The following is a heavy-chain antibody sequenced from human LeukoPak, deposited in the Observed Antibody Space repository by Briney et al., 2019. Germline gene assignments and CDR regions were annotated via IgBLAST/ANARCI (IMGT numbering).Heavy chain of an antibody. J-gene: IGHJ4*02. Sequence: PSQTLSLTCTVSGVSISSGGYFWSWIRQPAGKGLEWIGRFYVSGSTNYNPSLQSRVTISVDTSKNQFSLKLNSVTAADTALYYCAREDTSMIRYWGQGTLVTVSS. CDR1: GVSISSGGYF. CDR2: FYVSGST. CDR3: AREDTSMIRY. V-gene: IGHV4-61*02. D-gene: IGHD5-18*01.